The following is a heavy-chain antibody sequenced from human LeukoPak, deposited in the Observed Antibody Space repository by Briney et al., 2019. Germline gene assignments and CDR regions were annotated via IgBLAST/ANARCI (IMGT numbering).Heavy chain of an antibody. CDR1: GDSVSSKSVA. V-gene: IGHV6-1*01. CDR2: TSYRSKWYN. Sequence: SQTLSLTCAISGDSVSSKSVAWNWIRQSPSRGLEWLGRTSYRSKWYNEYAVSVKSRITINPDTSKNQFSLQLNSVTPEDTAVYCCAHASGYFDYWGQGTLVTVSP. CDR3: AHASGYFDY. J-gene: IGHJ4*02. D-gene: IGHD2-15*01.